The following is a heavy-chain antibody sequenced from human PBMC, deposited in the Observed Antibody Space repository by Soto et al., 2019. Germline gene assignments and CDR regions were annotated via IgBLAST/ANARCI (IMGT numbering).Heavy chain of an antibody. J-gene: IGHJ6*02. Sequence: GGSLRLSCVASGFSFSNYGMHWVRQAPGKGLEWVAVISYDETNKYYADSVKGRFTISRDNSKNTLYLQMNSLRAEDTAVYYCGKYHRLCSAYDFDGMDVWGQGTTVTVSS. CDR1: GFSFSNYG. CDR2: ISYDETNK. D-gene: IGHD5-12*01. CDR3: GKYHRLCSAYDFDGMDV. V-gene: IGHV3-30*18.